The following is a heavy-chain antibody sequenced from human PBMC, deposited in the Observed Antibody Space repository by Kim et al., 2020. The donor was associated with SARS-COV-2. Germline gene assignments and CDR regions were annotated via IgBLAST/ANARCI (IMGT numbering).Heavy chain of an antibody. V-gene: IGHV3-53*01. Sequence: GGSLRLSCAASGFTVSSNYMSWVRQAPGKGLEWVSVIYSGGSTYYADSVKGRFTISRDNSKNTLYLQMNSLRAEDTAVYYCARVGCSSTSCGWFDPWGQGTLVTVSS. D-gene: IGHD2-2*01. CDR3: ARVGCSSTSCGWFDP. CDR1: GFTVSSNY. CDR2: IYSGGST. J-gene: IGHJ5*02.